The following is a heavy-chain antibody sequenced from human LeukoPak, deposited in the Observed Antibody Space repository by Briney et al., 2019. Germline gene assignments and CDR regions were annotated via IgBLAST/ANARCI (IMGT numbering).Heavy chain of an antibody. CDR2: ISGEGGST. J-gene: IGHJ4*02. V-gene: IGHV3-43*02. CDR1: GFTFDDYA. D-gene: IGHD1-14*01. CDR3: AKDMDPRYLNCPDY. Sequence: GGSLRLSCAASGFTFDDYAMHWVRQAPGRGLEWVSLISGEGGSTYYADSVKGGFTISRDNSKNSLYLQMNSLRTEDTALYYCAKDMDPRYLNCPDYWGQGTLVTVSS.